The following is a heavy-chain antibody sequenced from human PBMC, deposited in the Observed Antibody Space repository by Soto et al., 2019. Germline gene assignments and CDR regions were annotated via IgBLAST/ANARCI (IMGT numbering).Heavy chain of an antibody. V-gene: IGHV1-69*02. D-gene: IGHD3-10*01. Sequence: QVQLVQSGAEVKKPGSSVKVSCKASGGTFSSYTISWVRQAPGQGLEWMGRIIPILGIANYAQKFQGRVXIXAXKSTSTAYMELSSLRSEDTAVYYCARTRGVRNGMDVWGQGTTVTVSS. CDR3: ARTRGVRNGMDV. J-gene: IGHJ6*02. CDR2: IIPILGIA. CDR1: GGTFSSYT.